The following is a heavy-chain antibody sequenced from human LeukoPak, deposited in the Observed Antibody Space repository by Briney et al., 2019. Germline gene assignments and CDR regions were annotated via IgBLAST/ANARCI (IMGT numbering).Heavy chain of an antibody. CDR3: ARGGGNLLPYFDPKYYYYMDV. V-gene: IGHV4-34*01. CDR2: INHSGRT. Sequence: SETLSLTCAVYGGSSSGYYWSWIRQPPGKGLEWIAEINHSGRTNFNPSLRGRVTVYVDTSRNQFSLELSSVTAADTAVYYCARGGGNLLPYFDPKYYYYMDVWGKGTTVTVSS. CDR1: GGSSSGYY. D-gene: IGHD3-9*01. J-gene: IGHJ6*03.